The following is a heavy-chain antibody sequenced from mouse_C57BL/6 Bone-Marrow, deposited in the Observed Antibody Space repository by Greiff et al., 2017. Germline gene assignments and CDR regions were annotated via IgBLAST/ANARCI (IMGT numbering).Heavy chain of an antibody. CDR2: ISSGGSYT. J-gene: IGHJ3*01. CDR3: ARRFGTPFAY. CDR1: GFTFSSYG. Sequence: VQLQQSGGDLVKPGGSLKLSCAASGFTFSSYGMSWVRQTPDKRLEWVATISSGGSYTYYPDSVKGRFTISRDNAKNTLYLQMSSLKSEDTAMYYCARRFGTPFAYWGQGTLVTVSA. D-gene: IGHD4-1*01. V-gene: IGHV5-6*01.